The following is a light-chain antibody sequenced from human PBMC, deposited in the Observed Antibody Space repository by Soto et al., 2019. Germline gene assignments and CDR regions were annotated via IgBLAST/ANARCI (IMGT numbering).Light chain of an antibody. Sequence: EIVMTLSPATLSVSPGERATLSCRASQSVSSNLAWYQQKPGQAPRLLIYGASNRATGIPARFSGSGSGPEFSLTISSLQSEDFAVYYCQQYNNWPRTFDPGTKVDIK. CDR2: GAS. CDR3: QQYNNWPRT. J-gene: IGKJ3*01. V-gene: IGKV3-15*01. CDR1: QSVSSN.